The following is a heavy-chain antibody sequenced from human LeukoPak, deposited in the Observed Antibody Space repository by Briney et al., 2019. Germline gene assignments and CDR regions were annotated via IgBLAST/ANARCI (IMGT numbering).Heavy chain of an antibody. J-gene: IGHJ4*02. Sequence: GGSLRLSCAASGFTFSSYNMNWVRQAPGKGLEWISYIGRSSNTIYYADSVKGRFTISRDNARNSLYLQMNRLGPEDTAMYYCARGVDYAEDNWGQGTLVTVSS. V-gene: IGHV3-48*04. CDR3: ARGVDYAEDN. CDR1: GFTFSSYN. D-gene: IGHD4-17*01. CDR2: IGRSSNTI.